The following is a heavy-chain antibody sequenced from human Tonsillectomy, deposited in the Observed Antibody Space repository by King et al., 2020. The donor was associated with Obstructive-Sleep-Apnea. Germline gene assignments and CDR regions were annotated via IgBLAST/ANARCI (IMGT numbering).Heavy chain of an antibody. CDR3: AKDNGAYSAYGRD. D-gene: IGHD5-12*01. CDR1: GFIFDDYA. V-gene: IGHV3-9*01. Sequence: VQLVESGGGLVQPGRSLRLSCAASGFIFDDYAMHWVRQAPGKGLEWVSGISWNSGSIGYADSVRGRFTISRDNAKNSLYLQMNSLRAEETALYYCAKDNGAYSAYGRDWGQGTLVTVSS. CDR2: ISWNSGSI. J-gene: IGHJ4*02.